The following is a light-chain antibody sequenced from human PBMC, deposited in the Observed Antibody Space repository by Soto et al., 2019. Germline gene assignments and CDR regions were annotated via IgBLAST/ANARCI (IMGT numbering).Light chain of an antibody. CDR3: QQAHSFPRT. CDR1: QGINNW. J-gene: IGKJ2*01. V-gene: IGKV1-12*01. Sequence: DIQMTQSPSSVSASVGDRVTITCRASQGINNWLAWYQQKPGKVPKLLIYAASSLQSGVPSRFSGSGSGTDFTLTISSLQPEDFATYCQQAHSFPRTFGQGTKLEIK. CDR2: AAS.